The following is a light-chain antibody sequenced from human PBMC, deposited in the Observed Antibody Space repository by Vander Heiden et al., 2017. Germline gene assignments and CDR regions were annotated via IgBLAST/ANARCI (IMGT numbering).Light chain of an antibody. CDR1: SLRSYY. J-gene: IGLJ2*01. CDR3: NSRDSSGKQLV. CDR2: GKN. V-gene: IGLV3-19*01. Sequence: SSELTQDPAVSVALGQTVRITCQGDSLRSYYASWYQQKPGQAPVLVIYGKNNRPSGIPDRFSGSSSGNTDSLTITGAQAEDEADYYCNSRDSSGKQLVLGGGTKMNVL.